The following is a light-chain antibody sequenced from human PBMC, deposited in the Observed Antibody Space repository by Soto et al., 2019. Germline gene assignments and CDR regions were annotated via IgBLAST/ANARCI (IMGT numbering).Light chain of an antibody. J-gene: IGKJ5*01. CDR2: GAS. CDR3: QKRSNWPPIT. Sequence: EIVLAQSPGTLSLSPGERATLSCRASQSVTNSFLAWYQQKPGQAPRLLIYGASRRATGIPDRFTGSGSGTDFTLTISRLEPEDFAVYYCQKRSNWPPITFGQGTRLEIK. V-gene: IGKV3D-20*02. CDR1: QSVTNSF.